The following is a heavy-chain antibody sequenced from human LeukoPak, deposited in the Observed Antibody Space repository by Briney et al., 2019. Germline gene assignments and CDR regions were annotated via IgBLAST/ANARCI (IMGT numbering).Heavy chain of an antibody. J-gene: IGHJ3*02. V-gene: IGHV1-69*01. CDR3: ARSIVVVPAASDAFDI. Sequence: SVKVSCKASGGTFSSYAISWVRQAPGQGLERMGGIIPIFGTANYAQKFQGRVTITAGESTSTAYMELSGLRSEDTAVYYCARSIVVVPAASDAFDIWGQGTMVTVSS. CDR1: GGTFSSYA. D-gene: IGHD2-2*01. CDR2: IIPIFGTA.